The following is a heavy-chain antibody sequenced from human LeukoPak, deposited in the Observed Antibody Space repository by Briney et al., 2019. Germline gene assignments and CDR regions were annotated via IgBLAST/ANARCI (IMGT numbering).Heavy chain of an antibody. CDR1: GYSISSGYY. V-gene: IGHV4-38-2*01. D-gene: IGHD3-10*01. Sequence: PSETLSLTCAVSGYSISSGYYWGWIRQPPGKGLEWIGSIYHSGSTYYNPSLKSRVTISVDTSKSQFSLKLSSVTAADTAVYYCARGSGLYKYGSGSMDVWGKGTTVTVSS. CDR2: IYHSGST. J-gene: IGHJ6*04. CDR3: ARGSGLYKYGSGSMDV.